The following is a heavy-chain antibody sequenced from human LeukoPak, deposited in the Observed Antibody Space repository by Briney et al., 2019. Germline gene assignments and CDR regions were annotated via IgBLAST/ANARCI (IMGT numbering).Heavy chain of an antibody. CDR3: ARAPPGYDSSGYYYYGMDV. J-gene: IGHJ6*02. CDR2: IYHSGST. V-gene: IGHV4-4*02. CDR1: GGSISSSKW. Sequence: PSGTLSLTCAVSGGSISSSKWWSWVRQPPGKGLEWIGEIYHSGSTNYNPSLKSRVTISVDKSKNQFSLKLSSVTAADTAVYYCARAPPGYDSSGYYYYGMDVWGQGTTVTVSS. D-gene: IGHD3-22*01.